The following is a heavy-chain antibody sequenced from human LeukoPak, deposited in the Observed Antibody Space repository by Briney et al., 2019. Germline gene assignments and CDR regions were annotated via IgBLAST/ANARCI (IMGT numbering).Heavy chain of an antibody. V-gene: IGHV3-33*01. CDR1: GFTFSSYG. CDR2: IWYDGSNK. J-gene: IGHJ4*02. CDR3: AREYDGYDGSGYYGY. D-gene: IGHD3-22*01. Sequence: PGRSLRLSCAASGFTFSSYGMHWVRQAPGKGLEWVAVIWYDGSNKYYADSVKGRFTISRDNSKNTLYLQMNSLRAEDTAVYYCAREYDGYDGSGYYGYWGQGTLVTVSS.